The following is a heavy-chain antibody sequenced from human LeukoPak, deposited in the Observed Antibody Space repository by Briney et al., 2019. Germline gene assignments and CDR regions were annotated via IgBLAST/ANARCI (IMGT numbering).Heavy chain of an antibody. J-gene: IGHJ4*02. CDR1: GFTFSSYS. CDR2: ISSSASTI. D-gene: IGHD4-17*01. Sequence: PGGSLRLSCAASGFTFSSYSINWVRQAPGKGLEWVSYISSSASTIYYVDSVKGRFTISRDNAKNSLYLQMNNLRAEDTAVYYCATDRPTVTSSNFYDYWGQGTLVTVSS. V-gene: IGHV3-48*04. CDR3: ATDRPTVTSSNFYDY.